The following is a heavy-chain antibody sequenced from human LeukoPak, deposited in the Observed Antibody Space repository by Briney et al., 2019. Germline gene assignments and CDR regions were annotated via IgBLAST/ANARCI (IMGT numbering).Heavy chain of an antibody. Sequence: ASVKVSCKASGYTFTAYYIHWVRQAPGQGLEWMGRINPNSGGTNYAQNFQDRVTMTRDTSISTAYMELNRLRSDDTAVYYCARVFGDPNWFDPWGQGTLVTVSS. D-gene: IGHD2-21*02. CDR2: INPNSGGT. CDR1: GYTFTAYY. J-gene: IGHJ5*02. V-gene: IGHV1-2*06. CDR3: ARVFGDPNWFDP.